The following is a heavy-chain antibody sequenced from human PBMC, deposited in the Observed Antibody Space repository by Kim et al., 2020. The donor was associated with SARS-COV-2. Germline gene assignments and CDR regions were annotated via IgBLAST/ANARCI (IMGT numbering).Heavy chain of an antibody. J-gene: IGHJ5*02. Sequence: GGSLRLSCAASGFTFSSYGMHWVRQAPGKGLEWVAVISYDGSNKYYADSVKGRFTISRDNSKNTLYLQMNSLRAEDTAVYYCAKDGGYRAYTAMVTWGQG. D-gene: IGHD5-18*01. V-gene: IGHV3-30*18. CDR3: AKDGGYRAYTAMVT. CDR2: ISYDGSNK. CDR1: GFTFSSYG.